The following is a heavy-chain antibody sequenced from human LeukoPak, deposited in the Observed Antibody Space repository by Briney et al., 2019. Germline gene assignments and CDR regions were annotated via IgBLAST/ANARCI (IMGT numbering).Heavy chain of an antibody. D-gene: IGHD3-10*01. CDR1: GGTFSSYA. Sequence: SVKVSCKASGGTFSSYAISWVRQAPGQGLEWVGRIIPILGIANYAQKFQGRVTITADKSTSTAYMELSSLRSEDTAVYYCARETAAGTHTPFDYWGQGTLVAVSS. V-gene: IGHV1-69*04. J-gene: IGHJ4*02. CDR2: IIPILGIA. CDR3: ARETAAGTHTPFDY.